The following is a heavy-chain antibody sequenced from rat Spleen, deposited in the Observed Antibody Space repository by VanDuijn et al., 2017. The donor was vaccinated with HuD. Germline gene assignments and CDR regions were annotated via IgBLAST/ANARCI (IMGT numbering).Heavy chain of an antibody. Sequence: EVQLMESDGGLVQPGRSLELSCTASGFTFSDYYMAWVRQAPTKGLEWLATISYDGSSTYYRDSVKGRFTISRNNVKGTLYLQMDSLRSEDTATYFCTRRGFLSDWYFDFWGPGTMVTVSS. V-gene: IGHV5-29*01. D-gene: IGHD4-4*01. CDR1: GFTFSDYY. J-gene: IGHJ1*01. CDR3: TRRGFLSDWYFDF. CDR2: ISYDGSST.